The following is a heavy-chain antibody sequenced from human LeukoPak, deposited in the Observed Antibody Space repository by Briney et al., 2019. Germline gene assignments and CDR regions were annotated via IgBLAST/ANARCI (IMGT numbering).Heavy chain of an antibody. V-gene: IGHV1-8*03. D-gene: IGHD3-22*01. J-gene: IGHJ4*02. CDR2: MNPNSGNT. Sequence: ASVKVSCKASGYTFTSYDINWVRQATGQGLEWMGWMNPNSGNTGYAQKFQGRVTITRNTSISTAYMELNSLRAEDTAVYYCARLYYYDLVLPGFDYWGQGTLVTVSS. CDR3: ARLYYYDLVLPGFDY. CDR1: GYTFTSYD.